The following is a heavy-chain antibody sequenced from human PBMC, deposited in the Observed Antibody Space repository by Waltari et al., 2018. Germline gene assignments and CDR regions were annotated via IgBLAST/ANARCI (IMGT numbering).Heavy chain of an antibody. Sequence: EVQLVESGGGLVQPGGSLRLSCAASGFTFSSYAMSWVRQAPGKGLEWVSAISGSGGSTYYADSVKGRFTISRDNSKNTLYLQMNSRRAEDTAVYYCAKDLGGVGGIAARPWDYWGQGTLVTVSS. CDR3: AKDLGGVGGIAARPWDY. V-gene: IGHV3-23*04. J-gene: IGHJ4*02. D-gene: IGHD6-6*01. CDR2: ISGSGGST. CDR1: GFTFSSYA.